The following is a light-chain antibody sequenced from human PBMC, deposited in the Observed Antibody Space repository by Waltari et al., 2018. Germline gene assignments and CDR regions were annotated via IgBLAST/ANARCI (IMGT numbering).Light chain of an antibody. CDR2: DVTPPPPHPPPRRRRTASMTV. Sequence: QSALTQPRPVSGSPGQSVTISCAGTSSDVGGYKYVSWYQQHPGKAPKLMLSDVTPPPPHPPPRRRRTASMTVYAAGLYGCPVRCSVSTAGSTASLTSSGLQAEDEAEYYCCSYAGGSYVFGTGTKVTVL. CDR1: SSDVGGYKY. CDR3: CSYAGGSYV. V-gene: IGLV2-11*01. J-gene: IGLJ1*01.